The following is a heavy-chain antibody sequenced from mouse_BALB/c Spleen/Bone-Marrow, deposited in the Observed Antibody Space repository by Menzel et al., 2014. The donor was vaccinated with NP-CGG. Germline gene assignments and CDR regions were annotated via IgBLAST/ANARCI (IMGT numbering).Heavy chain of an antibody. D-gene: IGHD2-3*01. V-gene: IGHV1S74*01. CDR1: GYLFTSYW. CDR3: SRGDDDDYGDY. CDR2: IDPSASET. Sequence: VKLVEFGPQLVMPGASVKIYCKASGYLFTSYWMHWVKQRPGQGLEWIGMIDPSASETRLNQKFKDTATLSIDKSSSQAYMQLSGQTAVDSAVCYCSRGDDDDYGDYWGQGTTLTVSS. J-gene: IGHJ2*01.